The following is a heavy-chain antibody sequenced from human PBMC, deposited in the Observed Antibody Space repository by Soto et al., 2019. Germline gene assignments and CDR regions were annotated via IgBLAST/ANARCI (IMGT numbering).Heavy chain of an antibody. Sequence: SETLSLTCTVSGGSISSYYWSWIRQPPGKGLEWIGYIYYSGSTNYNPSLKSRVTISVDTSKNQFSLKLSSVTAADTAVYYCARAARGIVTINWFDPWGQGTLVTVSS. D-gene: IGHD1-26*01. CDR3: ARAARGIVTINWFDP. V-gene: IGHV4-59*01. CDR1: GGSISSYY. J-gene: IGHJ5*02. CDR2: IYYSGST.